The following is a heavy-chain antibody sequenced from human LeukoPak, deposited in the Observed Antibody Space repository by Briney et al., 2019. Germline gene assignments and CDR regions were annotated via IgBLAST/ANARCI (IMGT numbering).Heavy chain of an antibody. J-gene: IGHJ4*02. CDR1: EFTFRSYS. Sequence: GGSLRLSCAGSEFTFRSYSMSWVRQPPGKGLXXXXSISSNGGYIYYADSVKGRFTISRDNARDSVYLQMKSLRAEDTAVYYCASAGPNYDSSGYGYWGQGTPVTVSS. CDR2: ISSNGGYI. CDR3: ASAGPNYDSSGYGY. D-gene: IGHD3-22*01. V-gene: IGHV3-21*01.